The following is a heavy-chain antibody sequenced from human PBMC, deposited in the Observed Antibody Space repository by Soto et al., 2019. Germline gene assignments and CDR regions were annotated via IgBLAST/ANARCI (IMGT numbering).Heavy chain of an antibody. CDR1: GFTFSNYW. Sequence: EVQLVESGGGLVQPGGSLRLSCAGSGFTFSNYWMHWVRQAPGTGLEWVSRIDHDGPTDYADSVRGRFTISRDNAENTLYLQMNSLRPEDTAVYYSVRDSNGDYWGQGPLVTVSS. D-gene: IGHD4-4*01. CDR2: IDHDGPT. J-gene: IGHJ4*02. V-gene: IGHV3-74*01. CDR3: VRDSNGDY.